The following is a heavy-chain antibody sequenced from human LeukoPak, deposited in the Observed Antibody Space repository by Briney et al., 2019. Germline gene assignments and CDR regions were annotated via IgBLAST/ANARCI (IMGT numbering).Heavy chain of an antibody. D-gene: IGHD5-24*01. J-gene: IGHJ4*02. CDR3: ARDSWLQFNSKNDY. CDR2: ISAYNGNT. Sequence: GASVKVSCKASGYTFTSYGISWVRQAPGQGLEWMGWISAYNGNTNYAQKLRGRVTMTTDTSTSTAYMELRSLRSDDTAVYYCARDSWLQFNSKNDYWGQGTLVTVSS. CDR1: GYTFTSYG. V-gene: IGHV1-18*01.